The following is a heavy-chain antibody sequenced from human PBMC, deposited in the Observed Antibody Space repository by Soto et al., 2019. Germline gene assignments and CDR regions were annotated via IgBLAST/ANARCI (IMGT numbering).Heavy chain of an antibody. Sequence: ASVKVSCKASGYTFTSYAMHWVRQAPGQRLEWMGWINAYNGNTNYAQKLQGRVTMTTDTSTSTAYMELRSLRSDVTAVYYCARDGADYGDYVFDYWGQGTLVTVSS. CDR1: GYTFTSYA. CDR2: INAYNGNT. V-gene: IGHV1-18*01. J-gene: IGHJ4*02. D-gene: IGHD4-17*01. CDR3: ARDGADYGDYVFDY.